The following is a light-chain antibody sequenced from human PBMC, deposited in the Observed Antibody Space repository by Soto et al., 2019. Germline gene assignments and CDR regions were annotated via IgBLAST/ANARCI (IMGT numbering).Light chain of an antibody. Sequence: EIVMTQSPATLSVSPGERATLSCRASQSLSSNLAWYQQKPGQAPRLHIYGASTRATGIPARFSGSGSGTEFTLTISSLQSEDFAVYYCQQYNDWPRRLTFGGGTKVEIK. V-gene: IGKV3-15*01. J-gene: IGKJ4*01. CDR3: QQYNDWPRRLT. CDR2: GAS. CDR1: QSLSSN.